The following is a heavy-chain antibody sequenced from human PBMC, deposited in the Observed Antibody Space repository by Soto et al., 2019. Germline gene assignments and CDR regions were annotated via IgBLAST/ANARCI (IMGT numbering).Heavy chain of an antibody. CDR3: AKNPGYNWNYGWFDP. J-gene: IGHJ5*02. CDR2: IGSGGST. Sequence: GSLRLSCTASGFTVSSNYMSWVRQAPGKGLEGVSIIGSGGSTYYADSVKGRFTISRDNSKNTLYLQMNSLRAEDTAVYYCAKNPGYNWNYGWFDPWGQGTLVTVSS. D-gene: IGHD1-7*01. CDR1: GFTVSSNY. V-gene: IGHV3-53*01.